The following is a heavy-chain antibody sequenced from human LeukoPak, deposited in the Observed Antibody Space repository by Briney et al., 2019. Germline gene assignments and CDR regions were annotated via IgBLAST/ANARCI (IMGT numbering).Heavy chain of an antibody. Sequence: KPSETLSLTCTVSGGSINNYYWSWIRQPPGKGLEWIGYIYYSGSTNYNPSLKSRVTISVDTSKNQFSLKLSSVTAADTAVYYCARVRYYYDSSGYYPDYWGQGTLVTVSS. D-gene: IGHD3-22*01. CDR1: GGSINNYY. CDR2: IYYSGST. J-gene: IGHJ4*02. CDR3: ARVRYYYDSSGYYPDY. V-gene: IGHV4-59*01.